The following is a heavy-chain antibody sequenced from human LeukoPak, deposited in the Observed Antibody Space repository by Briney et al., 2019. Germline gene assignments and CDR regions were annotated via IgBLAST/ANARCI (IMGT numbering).Heavy chain of an antibody. D-gene: IGHD3-3*01. J-gene: IGHJ3*02. CDR3: ARDPSYDFWSGYYIPDAFDI. Sequence: SETLSFTCTVSGGSISSYYWSWIRQPPGKGLEWIGYIYYSGSTNYNPSLKSRVTISVDRSKNQFSLKLSSVTAADTAVYYCARDPSYDFWSGYYIPDAFDIWGQGTMVTVSS. V-gene: IGHV4-59*12. CDR1: GGSISSYY. CDR2: IYYSGST.